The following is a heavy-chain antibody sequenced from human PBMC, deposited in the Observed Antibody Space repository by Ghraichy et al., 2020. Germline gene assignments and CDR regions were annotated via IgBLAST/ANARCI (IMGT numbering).Heavy chain of an antibody. V-gene: IGHV3-23*01. Sequence: GGSPRLSCAASGFTFSNYAMSWVRQAPGKGLEWVSAISGSGGSTYYADSVKGRFTISRDNSKNTLYLQMNSLRAEDTAVYYCAKVPLPYYYDSVGAFDIWGQGTMVTVSS. CDR2: ISGSGGST. J-gene: IGHJ3*02. CDR3: AKVPLPYYYDSVGAFDI. D-gene: IGHD3-22*01. CDR1: GFTFSNYA.